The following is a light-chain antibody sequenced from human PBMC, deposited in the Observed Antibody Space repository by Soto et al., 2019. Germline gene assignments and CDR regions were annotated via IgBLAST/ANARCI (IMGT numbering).Light chain of an antibody. CDR3: MQALQTPIT. Sequence: DLVMTQSPLSLPVTPGEPASISCRSSQSLLHSNGYNYLDWYLQKPGQSPQLLIYLGSNRASGVPDRFSGSGSGTDFTLKISRVEAEDVGVYYRMQALQTPITFGQGTRLEIK. J-gene: IGKJ5*01. CDR2: LGS. CDR1: QSLLHSNGYNY. V-gene: IGKV2-28*01.